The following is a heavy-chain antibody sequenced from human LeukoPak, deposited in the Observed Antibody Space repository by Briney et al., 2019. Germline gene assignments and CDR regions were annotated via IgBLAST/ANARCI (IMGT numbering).Heavy chain of an antibody. CDR1: GFTVSSYW. Sequence: GGSLRLSCAASGFTVSSYWMSWVRQAPGKGLEWVANIKQDGSEKYYVDSVKGRFTISRDNAKNSLYLQMNSLRAEDTAVYYCALAVAAGDYWGQGTLVTVSS. V-gene: IGHV3-7*03. CDR3: ALAVAAGDY. D-gene: IGHD6-13*01. J-gene: IGHJ4*02. CDR2: IKQDGSEK.